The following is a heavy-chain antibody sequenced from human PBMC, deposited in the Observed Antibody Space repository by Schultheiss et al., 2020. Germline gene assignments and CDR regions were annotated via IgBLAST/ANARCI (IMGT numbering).Heavy chain of an antibody. CDR1: GGTFSSYA. CDR2: MNPNSGNT. CDR3: ARDETTSYDILTGPQYYYYYGMDV. D-gene: IGHD3-9*01. V-gene: IGHV1-69*13. J-gene: IGHJ6*04. Sequence: SVKVSCKASGGTFSSYAISWVRQATGQGLEWMGWMNPNSGNTGYAQKFQGRVTITADESTSTAYMELSSLRSEDTAVYYCARDETTSYDILTGPQYYYYYGMDVWGKGTTVTVSS.